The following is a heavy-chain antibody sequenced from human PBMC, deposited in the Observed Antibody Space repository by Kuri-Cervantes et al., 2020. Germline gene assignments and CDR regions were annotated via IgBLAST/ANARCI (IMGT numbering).Heavy chain of an antibody. J-gene: IGHJ4*02. V-gene: IGHV3-30*02. CDR3: ARQPDFKI. D-gene: IGHD5-18*01. CDR1: GFTFSSYG. Sequence: GESLKLSCAASGFTFSSYGMHWVRQAPGKGLEWVAFIRYDGSNKYYADSVKGRFTISRDNAKTSLYLQRNSLRAEDSAVYYGARQPDFKIWGQGTPVTVSS. CDR2: IRYDGSNK.